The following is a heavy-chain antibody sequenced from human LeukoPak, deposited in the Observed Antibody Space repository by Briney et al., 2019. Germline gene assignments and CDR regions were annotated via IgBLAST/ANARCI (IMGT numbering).Heavy chain of an antibody. CDR3: ARDVNYYDSSGYYTGYFDY. D-gene: IGHD3-22*01. J-gene: IGHJ4*02. V-gene: IGHV4-59*01. Sequence: SETLSLTCAIYGGSFSSYYWSWLRQPPGKGLEWIGYIYYSGSTNYNPSLKSRVTISVDTSKNQFSLKLSSVTAADTAVYYCARDVNYYDSSGYYTGYFDYWGQGTLVTVSS. CDR2: IYYSGST. CDR1: GGSFSSYY.